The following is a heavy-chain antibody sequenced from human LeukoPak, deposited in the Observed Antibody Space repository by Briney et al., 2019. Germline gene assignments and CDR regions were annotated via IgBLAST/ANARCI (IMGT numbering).Heavy chain of an antibody. V-gene: IGHV3-30*01. CDR3: TRVANYGGYEFDF. CDR1: GFPSSSYA. J-gene: IGHJ4*02. CDR2: ISSNGRNQ. Sequence: GRSLRLSCAASGFPSSSYAMHWVRQAPGKGLEWVAVISSNGRNQYYADSVKGRFTISRDNSQNMVFLQMNSLRVEDAAIYYCTRVANYGGYEFDFWGQGTLVTVSS. D-gene: IGHD4-23*01.